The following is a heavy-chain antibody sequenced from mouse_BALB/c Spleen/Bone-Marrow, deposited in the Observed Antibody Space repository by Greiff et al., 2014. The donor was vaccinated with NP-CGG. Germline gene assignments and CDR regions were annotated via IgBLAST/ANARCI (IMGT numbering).Heavy chain of an antibody. D-gene: IGHD1-1*01. CDR2: ISSGGSM. CDR3: ARDYYGSSHFDY. V-gene: IGHV5-6-5*01. J-gene: IGHJ2*01. CDR1: EFTFSSFV. Sequence: DVMLVESGGGLVQPGGSLKLSCAASEFTFSSFVMSWVRQTPEKRLEWVASISSGGSMYYSDSVKGRFIISRDNARNILYLQMSXXXXEDTAMYYCARDYYGSSHFDYWGQGSTLTVSS.